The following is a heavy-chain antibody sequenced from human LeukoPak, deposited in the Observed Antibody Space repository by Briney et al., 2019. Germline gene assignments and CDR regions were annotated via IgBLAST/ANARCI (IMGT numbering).Heavy chain of an antibody. CDR3: AKAGSTAWTAVDF. Sequence: GGSLRLSCAASGFIFSSCAMNWVRLAPGKGLEWVSVISGSGSSTYYAASVKGRFTISRDNSKNILYLQMKSLRVEDTAIYYCAKAGSTAWTAVDFWGQGTLVTVSS. CDR2: ISGSGSST. V-gene: IGHV3-23*01. D-gene: IGHD2-2*01. J-gene: IGHJ4*02. CDR1: GFIFSSCA.